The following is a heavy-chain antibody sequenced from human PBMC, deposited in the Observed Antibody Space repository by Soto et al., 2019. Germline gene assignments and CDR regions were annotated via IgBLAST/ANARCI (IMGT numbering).Heavy chain of an antibody. CDR3: ARALGVYSYGPNWFDP. Sequence: SETLSLTCPVSGCSISGYYWSWLRQPAGKGLEWIGRIYISGSTNYNPSLESRVTMSVDTSKNQFSLKLSSVTAADTAVYYCARALGVYSYGPNWFDPWGQGTLVTVSS. CDR2: IYISGST. CDR1: GCSISGYY. J-gene: IGHJ5*02. V-gene: IGHV4-4*07. D-gene: IGHD5-18*01.